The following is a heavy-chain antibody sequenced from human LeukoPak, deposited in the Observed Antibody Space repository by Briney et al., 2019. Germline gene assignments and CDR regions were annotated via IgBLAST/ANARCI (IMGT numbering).Heavy chain of an antibody. J-gene: IGHJ4*02. Sequence: GGSLRLSCAASGFTFSSYWMSWVRQAPGKGLEWVANIKQDGSEKNYVDSVKGRFTITRDNAKNSLDLQMNSLRGEDTAVYYCARAGGYASSWAYWGQGTLVTVSS. D-gene: IGHD5-12*01. CDR2: IKQDGSEK. V-gene: IGHV3-7*01. CDR1: GFTFSSYW. CDR3: ARAGGYASSWAY.